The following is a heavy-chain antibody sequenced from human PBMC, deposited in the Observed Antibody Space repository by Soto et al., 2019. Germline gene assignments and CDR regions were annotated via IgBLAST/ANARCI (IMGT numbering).Heavy chain of an antibody. D-gene: IGHD1-1*01. J-gene: IGHJ4*02. CDR1: GYTFTSYD. CDR2: MNPNSGNT. Sequence: QVQLVQSGAEVKKPGASVKVSCKASGYTFTSYDINWVRQATGQGLEWMGWMNPNSGNTGYAQKFQGRVTMTSNTSITTAYMEFSSMRYEETAMYYCAGTADCDNVGYWCQGDLVSV. V-gene: IGHV1-8*01. CDR3: AGTADCDNVGY.